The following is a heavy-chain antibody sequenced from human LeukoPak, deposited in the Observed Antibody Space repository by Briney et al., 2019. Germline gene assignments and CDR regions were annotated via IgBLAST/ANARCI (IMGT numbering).Heavy chain of an antibody. CDR3: ARARRYYYGSGSYNYYYYYMDV. V-gene: IGHV1-2*02. CDR2: INPNSGGT. Sequence: ASVKVSCKASGYTFTGYYMHWVRQAPGQGLEWMGWINPNSGGTNYAQKFQGRVTMTRDTSISTAYTELSRLRSDDTAVYYCARARRYYYGSGSYNYYYYYMDVWGKGTTVTISS. CDR1: GYTFTGYY. J-gene: IGHJ6*03. D-gene: IGHD3-10*01.